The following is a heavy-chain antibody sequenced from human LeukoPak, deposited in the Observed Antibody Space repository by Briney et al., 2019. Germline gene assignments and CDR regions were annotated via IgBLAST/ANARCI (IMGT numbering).Heavy chain of an antibody. D-gene: IGHD4-23*01. CDR1: GGSISSSNW. Sequence: SETLSLTCAVSGGSISSSNWWSWVRQPPGKGLEWIGEIYHSGSTYYNPSLKSRVTISVDTSKNQFSLKLSSVTAADTAVYYCARAGYTVVTGSNYWGQGTLVTVSS. J-gene: IGHJ4*02. CDR3: ARAGYTVVTGSNY. V-gene: IGHV4-4*02. CDR2: IYHSGST.